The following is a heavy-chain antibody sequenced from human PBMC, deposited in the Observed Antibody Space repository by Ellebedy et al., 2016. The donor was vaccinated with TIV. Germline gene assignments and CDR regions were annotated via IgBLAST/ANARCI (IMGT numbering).Heavy chain of an antibody. Sequence: PGESLKISCAASGFTFSNVWMNWVRQAPGKGLEGVGRIKSKGDGETTEYAAPVKGRFTISRDDSKNTLYLQMNSLKTEDTAVYYCTTTMYYYDSGGYPTGDVLDIWGQGTIVTVSS. D-gene: IGHD3-22*01. CDR2: IKSKGDGETT. CDR1: GFTFSNVW. CDR3: TTTMYYYDSGGYPTGDVLDI. J-gene: IGHJ3*02. V-gene: IGHV3-15*07.